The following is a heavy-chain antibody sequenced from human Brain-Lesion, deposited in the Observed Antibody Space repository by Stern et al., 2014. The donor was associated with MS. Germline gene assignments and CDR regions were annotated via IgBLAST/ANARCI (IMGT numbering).Heavy chain of an antibody. CDR3: ATYYYDSTGYNDF. J-gene: IGHJ4*02. D-gene: IGHD3-22*01. CDR2: INPKSGGT. CDR1: GYTFTGYY. Sequence: VQLEESGAEVKKPGASVKVSCKASGYTFTGYYMHWVRQAPGQGLEWMGWINPKSGGTNYAQKFQGWVTMTRDTSINTAYMELSRLRSDDTAVHYCATYYYDSTGYNDFWGQGTLVTVSS. V-gene: IGHV1-2*04.